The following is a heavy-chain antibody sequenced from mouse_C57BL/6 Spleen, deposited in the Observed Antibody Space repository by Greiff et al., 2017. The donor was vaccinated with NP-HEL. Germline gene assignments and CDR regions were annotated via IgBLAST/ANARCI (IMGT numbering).Heavy chain of an antibody. CDR1: GYTFTDYN. J-gene: IGHJ4*01. CDR3: ARYPIITTYAMDY. Sequence: VQLKQSGPELVKPGASVKIPCKASGYTFTDYNMDWVKQSHGKSLEWIGDINPNNGGTIYNQKFKGKATLTVDKSSSTAYMELRSLTSEDTAVYYCARYPIITTYAMDYWGQGTSVTVSS. CDR2: INPNNGGT. V-gene: IGHV1-18*01. D-gene: IGHD1-1*01.